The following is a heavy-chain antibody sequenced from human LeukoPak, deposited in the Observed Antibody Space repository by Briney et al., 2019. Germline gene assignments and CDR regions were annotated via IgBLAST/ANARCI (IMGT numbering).Heavy chain of an antibody. D-gene: IGHD6-13*01. V-gene: IGHV3-66*01. CDR1: GFTVSSNY. CDR3: ARFVAAAGAPDYFDY. Sequence: GGSLRLSCAASGFTVSSNYMSWVRQAPGKGLEWVSVIYSGGSTYYADSVKGRFTISRDNSKNTLYLQMNSLRAEDTAVYYCARFVAAAGAPDYFDYWGQGTLVTVSP. J-gene: IGHJ4*02. CDR2: IYSGGST.